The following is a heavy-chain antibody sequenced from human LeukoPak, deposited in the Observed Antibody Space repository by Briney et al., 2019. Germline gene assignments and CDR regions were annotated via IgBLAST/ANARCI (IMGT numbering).Heavy chain of an antibody. Sequence: SETLSLTCAVYGGSFSGYYWSWIRQPPGKGLEWIGEINHSGSTNYNPSLKSRVTISVDTSKNQFSLKLSSVTAADTAVYYCAREVAPWGQGTLVTVSS. CDR3: AREVAP. CDR1: GGSFSGYY. J-gene: IGHJ4*02. CDR2: INHSGST. V-gene: IGHV4-34*01.